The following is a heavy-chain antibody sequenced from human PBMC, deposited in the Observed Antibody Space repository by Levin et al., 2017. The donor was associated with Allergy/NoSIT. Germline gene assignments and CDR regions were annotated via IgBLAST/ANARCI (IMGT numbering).Heavy chain of an antibody. D-gene: IGHD3-22*01. Sequence: GGSLRLSCAASGFTFSSYSMNWVRQAPGKGLEWVSSISSSSSYIYYADSVKGRFTISRDNAKNSLYLQMNSLRAEDTAVYYCARDSDDSSGYYGVWYFDYWGQGTLVTVSS. V-gene: IGHV3-21*01. CDR3: ARDSDDSSGYYGVWYFDY. CDR2: ISSSSSYI. CDR1: GFTFSSYS. J-gene: IGHJ4*02.